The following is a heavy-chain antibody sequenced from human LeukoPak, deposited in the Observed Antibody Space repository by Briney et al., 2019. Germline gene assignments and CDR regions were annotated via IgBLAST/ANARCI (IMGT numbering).Heavy chain of an antibody. CDR1: GFSFTNFW. V-gene: IGHV3-7*04. CDR3: ARGDAFSGDH. Sequence: GGSLRLSCAVSGFSFTNFWMSWVRQAPGRGLEWVAHIHPEGNEKYHVESVKGRFTISRDNTKNLLFLQMNGLRVEDTAVYYCARGDAFSGDHWGQGTLVTVSS. J-gene: IGHJ4*02. CDR2: IHPEGNEK.